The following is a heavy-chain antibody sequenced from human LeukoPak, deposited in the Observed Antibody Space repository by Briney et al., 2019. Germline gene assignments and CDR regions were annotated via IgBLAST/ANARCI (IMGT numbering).Heavy chain of an antibody. CDR3: ARGIASYGDCAF. J-gene: IGHJ4*02. Sequence: GGSLRLSCAASGFKFGSFSMGWVRRAPGKGLEWLSYITSSSSATYYADPLMGRFTISRDNAKNSLYLQINSLRADDTAVYYCARGIASYGDCAFWAQGTLVSVS. D-gene: IGHD2-21*02. V-gene: IGHV3-48*04. CDR2: ITSSSSAT. CDR1: GFKFGSFS.